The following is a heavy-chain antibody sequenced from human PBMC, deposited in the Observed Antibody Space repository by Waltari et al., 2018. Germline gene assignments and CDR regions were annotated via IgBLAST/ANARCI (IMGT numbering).Heavy chain of an antibody. J-gene: IGHJ2*01. Sequence: EVQLVQSGVEVKKPGESLRISCKGSGYTFSDYKITWVRQMPGKGLEWMGSIDPSDSSTHHSPSFQGHVTISLDKSISTAYLQWNSLEASDTAIFYCAIAGAGNFDLWGRGTLVTVSS. D-gene: IGHD6-19*01. CDR2: IDPSDSST. CDR3: AIAGAGNFDL. CDR1: GYTFSDYK. V-gene: IGHV5-10-1*03.